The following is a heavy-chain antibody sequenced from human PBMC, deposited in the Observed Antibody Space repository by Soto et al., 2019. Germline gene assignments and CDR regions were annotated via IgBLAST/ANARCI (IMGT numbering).Heavy chain of an antibody. CDR3: ARVAGHKNARFDT. D-gene: IGHD1-1*01. V-gene: IGHV1-2*02. Sequence: GASVKVSCKAPGYSFTKYHMHWVRQAPGQGLEWMGWINPGSGVTNQAQKFQGRVTMTRDTSITTTYMELNSLTSDDTAVYYCARVAGHKNARFDTWGQGALVTVSS. CDR2: INPGSGVT. J-gene: IGHJ4*02. CDR1: GYSFTKYH.